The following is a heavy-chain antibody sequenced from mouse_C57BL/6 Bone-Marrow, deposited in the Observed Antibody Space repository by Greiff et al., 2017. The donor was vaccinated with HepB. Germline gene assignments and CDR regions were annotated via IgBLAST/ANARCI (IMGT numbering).Heavy chain of an antibody. CDR1: GFSLSTFGMG. Sequence: QVTLKESGPGILQPSQTLSLTCSFSGFSLSTFGMGVGGIRQPSGKGLEWLAHIWWDDDKYYNPALKSRLTISKDTSKNQVFLKIANVDTADTATYYCARKGGLYDGYYGGAMDYWGQGTSVTVSS. J-gene: IGHJ4*01. CDR3: ARKGGLYDGYYGGAMDY. D-gene: IGHD2-3*01. V-gene: IGHV8-8*01. CDR2: IWWDDDK.